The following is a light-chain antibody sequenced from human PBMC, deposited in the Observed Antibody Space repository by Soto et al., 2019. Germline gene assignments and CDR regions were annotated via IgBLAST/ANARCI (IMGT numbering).Light chain of an antibody. V-gene: IGKV3-20*01. J-gene: IGKJ4*01. CDR1: QSVSSSF. CDR3: QQYGRSPLT. Sequence: EIVLTQSPGTLSLSPGERATLSCRASQSVSSSFLAWYQQKPGQAPRLLIYGASSRATGIPDRFSGSGSGKDFTLTISRLEPEDVAVYYCQQYGRSPLTFGGGTKVEIK. CDR2: GAS.